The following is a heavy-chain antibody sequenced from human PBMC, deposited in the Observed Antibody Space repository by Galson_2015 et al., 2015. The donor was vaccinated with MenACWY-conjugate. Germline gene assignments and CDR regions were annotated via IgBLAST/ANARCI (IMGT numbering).Heavy chain of an antibody. D-gene: IGHD2-15*01. CDR1: GLSFSNYG. CDR3: ATGRYCISATCSEFDY. Sequence: SLRLSCAASGLSFSNYGIHWVRQAPGKGLEWVAVISYDGSNKYYADSVKGRFTISRDNSKNTLYLQMNSLRAGDTAVYYCATGRYCISATCSEFDYWDQGTLVTVSS. J-gene: IGHJ4*02. V-gene: IGHV3-30*03. CDR2: ISYDGSNK.